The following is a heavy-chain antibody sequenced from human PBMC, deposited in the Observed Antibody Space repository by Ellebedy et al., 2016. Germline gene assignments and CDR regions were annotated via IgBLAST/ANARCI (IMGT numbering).Heavy chain of an antibody. CDR2: IYYSGST. D-gene: IGHD6-13*01. Sequence: SETLSLXXTVSGGSISSSSYYWGWIRQPPGKGLEWIGSIYYSGSTYYNPSLKSRVTISVDTSKNQFSLKLSSVTAADTAVYYCASAPSSIAAAGTLDYWGQGTLVTVSS. CDR3: ASAPSSIAAAGTLDY. V-gene: IGHV4-39*07. J-gene: IGHJ4*02. CDR1: GGSISSSSYY.